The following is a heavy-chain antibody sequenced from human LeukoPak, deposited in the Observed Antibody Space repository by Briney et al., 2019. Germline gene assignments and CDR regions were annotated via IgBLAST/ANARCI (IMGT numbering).Heavy chain of an antibody. CDR1: GFTFSSYA. D-gene: IGHD4-11*01. CDR2: ISASSVTT. Sequence: GGSLRLSCAASGFTFSSYAMNWVRQAPGKGLEWVSAISASSVTTHYADSVKGRFTISRDNSENTLFLQINSLRAEDTAVYYCAKDSRGNYVAWLDPWGQGTLVTVAS. J-gene: IGHJ5*02. V-gene: IGHV3-23*01. CDR3: AKDSRGNYVAWLDP.